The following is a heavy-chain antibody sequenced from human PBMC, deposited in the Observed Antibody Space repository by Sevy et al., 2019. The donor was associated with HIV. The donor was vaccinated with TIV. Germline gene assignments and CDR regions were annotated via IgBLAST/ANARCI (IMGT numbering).Heavy chain of an antibody. Sequence: SETLSLTCTVSGASISRNYWTWIRQPPGKGLEWIGYIYLSGSSNYNPSLKSRVTISIDASKNQFSLKLNSVTAADTAIYYCAREVNHYASGFNDGMDVWGQGTSVTVSS. V-gene: IGHV4-59*13. CDR3: AREVNHYASGFNDGMDV. CDR2: IYLSGSS. CDR1: GASISRNY. J-gene: IGHJ6*01. D-gene: IGHD3-10*01.